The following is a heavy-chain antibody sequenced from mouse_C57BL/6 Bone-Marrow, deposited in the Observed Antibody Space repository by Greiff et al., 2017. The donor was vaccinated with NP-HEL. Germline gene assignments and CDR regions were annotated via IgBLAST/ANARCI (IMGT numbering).Heavy chain of an antibody. J-gene: IGHJ2*01. Sequence: EVKLVESGGGLVQPGGSLSLSCAASGFTFTAYYMSWVRQPPGKALEWLGFIRNKANGYTTEYSASVQGGFTISRENSQSILYLQMNALRAEDSATYYCARYWGYYGHDVGGFDYWGQGTTLTVSS. CDR1: GFTFTAYY. CDR3: ARYWGYYGHDVGGFDY. CDR2: IRNKANGYTT. D-gene: IGHD2-2*01. V-gene: IGHV7-3*01.